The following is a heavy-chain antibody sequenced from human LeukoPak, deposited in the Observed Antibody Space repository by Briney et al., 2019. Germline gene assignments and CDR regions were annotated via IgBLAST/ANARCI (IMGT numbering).Heavy chain of an antibody. D-gene: IGHD5-12*01. V-gene: IGHV4-39*01. CDR1: GGSISRSRDY. CDR3: ARVNGYALNPLDY. J-gene: IGHJ4*02. Sequence: SETLSLTCSVSGGSISRSRDYWGWIRQPPGKGLEWIASIYYSGSSHYNPSLESRVTISVDSSKNQFSLKLSSVTAADTAVYYCARVNGYALNPLDYWGQGTLVTVSS. CDR2: IYYSGSS.